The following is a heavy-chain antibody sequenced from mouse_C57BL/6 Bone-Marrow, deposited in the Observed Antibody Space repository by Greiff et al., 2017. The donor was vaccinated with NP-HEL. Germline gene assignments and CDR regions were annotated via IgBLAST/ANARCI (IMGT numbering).Heavy chain of an antibody. J-gene: IGHJ3*01. Sequence: QVHVKQSGAELARPGASVKLSCKASGYTFTSYGISWVKQRPGQGLEWIGEIYPRSGNTYYNEKFKGKATLTADKSSSTAYMELRSLTSEDSAVYFCARGAYGAWFAYWGQGTLVTVSA. CDR2: IYPRSGNT. V-gene: IGHV1-81*01. CDR1: GYTFTSYG. CDR3: ARGAYGAWFAY. D-gene: IGHD1-1*01.